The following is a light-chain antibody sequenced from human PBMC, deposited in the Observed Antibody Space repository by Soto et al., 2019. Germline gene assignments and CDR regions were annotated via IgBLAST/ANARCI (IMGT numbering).Light chain of an antibody. V-gene: IGKV3-11*01. Sequence: EIVLTQSPATLSLSPGERATLSCRASQSVSSYLAWYQQKPGQAPRLLIYDASNRATGIPDRFSGSGSGTDFTLIISRLEPEDSAAYYCQYYDTSPAWTFGQGTKVDIK. CDR1: QSVSSY. CDR3: QYYDTSPAWT. J-gene: IGKJ1*01. CDR2: DAS.